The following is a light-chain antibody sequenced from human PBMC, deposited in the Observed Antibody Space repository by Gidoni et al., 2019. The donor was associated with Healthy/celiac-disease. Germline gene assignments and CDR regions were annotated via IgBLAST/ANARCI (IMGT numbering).Light chain of an antibody. Sequence: DIQMTQSTSSLSASVGDRVTITCRASQSISSYLNWYQQKPGKAPKLLIYAASSLQSGVPSRFSGSGSGTDFTLTISSLQPEDFATYYCQQSYSTPRFGQXTKVEIK. V-gene: IGKV1-39*01. CDR2: AAS. CDR1: QSISSY. CDR3: QQSYSTPR. J-gene: IGKJ1*01.